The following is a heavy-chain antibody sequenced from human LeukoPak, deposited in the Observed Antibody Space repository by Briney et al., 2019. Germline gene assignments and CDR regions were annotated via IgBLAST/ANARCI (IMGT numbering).Heavy chain of an antibody. J-gene: IGHJ4*02. CDR2: IYYSGST. CDR1: GGSISSGDYY. Sequence: PSETLSLTCSVSGGSISSGDYYWSWIRQPPGKGLEWIGYIYYSGSTYYNPSLKSRVTISVDTSKNQFSLKLSSVTAADTAVYYCARPKEYSSSLGFDYWGQGTLVTVSS. V-gene: IGHV4-30-4*08. D-gene: IGHD6-6*01. CDR3: ARPKEYSSSLGFDY.